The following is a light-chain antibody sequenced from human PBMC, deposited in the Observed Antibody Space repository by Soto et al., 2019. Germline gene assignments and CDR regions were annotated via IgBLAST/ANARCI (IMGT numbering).Light chain of an antibody. V-gene: IGLV2-14*01. Sequence: QSVLTQPASVSGSPGQSITISCTGTSSDVGGYNYVSWYQQHPGKAPKLIIYEVSNRPSGVSNRFSGSKSCNTASLTISGLQAEYEADYYCNSYTSKSTGVFGTGTKLTVL. J-gene: IGLJ1*01. CDR3: NSYTSKSTGV. CDR1: SSDVGGYNY. CDR2: EVS.